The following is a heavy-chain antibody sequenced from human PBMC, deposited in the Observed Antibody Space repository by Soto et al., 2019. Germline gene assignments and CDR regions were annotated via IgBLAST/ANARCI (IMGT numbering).Heavy chain of an antibody. D-gene: IGHD3-10*01. CDR2: IIPIFGTA. V-gene: IGHV1-69*01. CDR1: GGTFSSYA. CDR3: ARKPGRGAPMDV. Sequence: KVSCKASGGTFSSYAISWVRQAPGQGLEWMGGIIPIFGTANYAQKFQGRVTITADESTSTAYMELSSLRSEDTAVYYCARKPGRGAPMDVWGQGTTVTVSS. J-gene: IGHJ6*02.